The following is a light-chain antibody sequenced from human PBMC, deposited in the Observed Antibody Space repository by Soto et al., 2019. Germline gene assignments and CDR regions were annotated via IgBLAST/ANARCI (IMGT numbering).Light chain of an antibody. Sequence: DIQITQSPSSLSASVGDRVTITCRASQSISSYLNWYQQKPAKAPKLLIYAASSLRSGVPSRFSGSGSGTDFTLTISSLQPEDFATYYCQQSYSTPWTCGQGTKVDIK. CDR1: QSISSY. CDR2: AAS. V-gene: IGKV1-39*01. J-gene: IGKJ1*01. CDR3: QQSYSTPWT.